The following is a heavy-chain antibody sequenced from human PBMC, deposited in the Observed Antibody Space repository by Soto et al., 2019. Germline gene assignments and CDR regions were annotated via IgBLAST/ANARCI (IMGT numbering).Heavy chain of an antibody. CDR1: GGSIISTDYY. CDR2: MHSSGRT. J-gene: IGHJ4*02. V-gene: IGHV4-30-4*08. CDR3: AGTPNALSYFDF. Sequence: QVHLQESGPGLVKPSQTLSLTCTVSGGSIISTDYYWTWIRQHPGKGLEWIGYMHSSGRTYYNPSLKSRVSISVDTSKNQFSLDLSSVTAADTAIYYCAGTPNALSYFDFWGQGTLVTISS. D-gene: IGHD2-8*01.